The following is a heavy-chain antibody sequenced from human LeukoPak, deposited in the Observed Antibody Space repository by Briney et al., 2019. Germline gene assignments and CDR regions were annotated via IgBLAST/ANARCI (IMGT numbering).Heavy chain of an antibody. J-gene: IGHJ3*02. V-gene: IGHV4-38-2*02. CDR2: IYHSGST. CDR1: GYSISSGYY. Sequence: SEALSLTCTVSGYSISSGYYWGWIRQPPGKGLEWIGSIYHSGSTYYNPSLKSRVTISVDTSKNQFSLKLSSVTAADTAVYYCARIYCSGGSCYSFYAFDIWGQGTMVTVSS. CDR3: ARIYCSGGSCYSFYAFDI. D-gene: IGHD2-15*01.